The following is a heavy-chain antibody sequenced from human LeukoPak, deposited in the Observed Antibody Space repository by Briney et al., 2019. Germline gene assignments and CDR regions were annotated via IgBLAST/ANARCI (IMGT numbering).Heavy chain of an antibody. CDR3: AKFGSEAFDL. Sequence: PSETLSLTCSVSGGSIRSGGNYWNWLRHFPGKGLEWIGYIPYSGYTYYNPSLKSRLAISADTSKNQFSLNVTSVTAADTAIYYCAKFGSEAFDLWGQGTMITVSS. D-gene: IGHD3-10*01. V-gene: IGHV4-31*03. J-gene: IGHJ3*01. CDR1: GGSIRSGGNY. CDR2: IPYSGYT.